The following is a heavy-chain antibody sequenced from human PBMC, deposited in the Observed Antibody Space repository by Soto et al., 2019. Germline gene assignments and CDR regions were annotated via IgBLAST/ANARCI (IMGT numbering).Heavy chain of an antibody. D-gene: IGHD1-1*01. CDR2: IIPIFGTA. CDR1: GGTFSSYA. CDR3: ARWGTGTTSGAFDI. J-gene: IGHJ3*02. Sequence: QVQLVQSGAEVKKPGSSVKVSCKASGGTFSSYAISWVRQAPGQGLEWMGGIIPIFGTANYAQKFQGRVTITADKSTSTAYMELSSLRSADTPVYYCARWGTGTTSGAFDIWGQGTMVTVSS. V-gene: IGHV1-69*06.